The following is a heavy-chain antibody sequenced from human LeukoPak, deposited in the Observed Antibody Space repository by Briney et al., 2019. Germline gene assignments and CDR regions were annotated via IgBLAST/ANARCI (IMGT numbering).Heavy chain of an antibody. V-gene: IGHV4-4*07. CDR3: ASQQQLFYYFDY. Sequence: SETLSLTCTVSGGSISSYYWSWIRQPAGKGLEWIGRIYTSGSTNYNPSLKSRVTISVDTSKNQFSLKLSSVTAADTAVYYCASQQQLFYYFDYWGQGTLVTVSS. J-gene: IGHJ4*02. CDR1: GGSISSYY. CDR2: IYTSGST. D-gene: IGHD6-13*01.